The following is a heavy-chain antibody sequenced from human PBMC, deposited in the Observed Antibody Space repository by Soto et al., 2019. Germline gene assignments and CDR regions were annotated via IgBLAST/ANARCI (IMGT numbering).Heavy chain of an antibody. Sequence: QVQLVQSGAEVKKPGASVKVSCKASGYTFTGYYMHWVRQAPGQGLEWIGWINPKSGGTNYAQKLQGWVTMTRDTSISTAYMELSRLRSDDTAVYYCAREGRGRLHPDYYYDGMDVWGQGTTVTVSS. CDR3: AREGRGRLHPDYYYDGMDV. J-gene: IGHJ6*02. V-gene: IGHV1-2*04. D-gene: IGHD6-25*01. CDR1: GYTFTGYY. CDR2: INPKSGGT.